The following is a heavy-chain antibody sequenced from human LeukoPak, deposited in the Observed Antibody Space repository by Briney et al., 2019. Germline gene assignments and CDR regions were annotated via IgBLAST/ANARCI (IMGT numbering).Heavy chain of an antibody. CDR2: ISRNAGST. CDR1: GFIFSNYA. Sequence: GGSLRPSCAASGFIFSNYAMTWVRQAPGKGLEWVSSISRNAGSTYYIDSVKGRFTISRDNSKNTLFLQMNSLRAEDTGMYYCAKYGAPGWSGYCDYWGQGTLVTVSS. J-gene: IGHJ4*02. D-gene: IGHD4/OR15-4a*01. V-gene: IGHV3-23*01. CDR3: AKYGAPGWSGYCDY.